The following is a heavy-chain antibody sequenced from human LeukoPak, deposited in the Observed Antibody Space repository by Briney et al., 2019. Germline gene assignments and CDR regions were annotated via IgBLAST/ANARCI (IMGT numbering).Heavy chain of an antibody. V-gene: IGHV4-4*02. Sequence: PSETLSLTCAVSGGSISSSNWWSWVRQPPGKGLEWIGEIYHSGSTNYNPSLKSRVTISVDKSKNQFSLKLSSVTAADTAVYYCARGGDAMGNGASFLDNWGQGTLVTVSS. CDR1: GGSISSSNW. CDR2: IYHSGST. D-gene: IGHD3-16*01. J-gene: IGHJ4*02. CDR3: ARGGDAMGNGASFLDN.